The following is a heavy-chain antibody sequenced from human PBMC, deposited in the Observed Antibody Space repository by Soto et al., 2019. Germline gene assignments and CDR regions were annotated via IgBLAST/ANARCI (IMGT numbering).Heavy chain of an antibody. CDR3: ARDEYQLLSSVSWFDS. CDR1: GGSIRDESY. D-gene: IGHD2-2*01. J-gene: IGHJ5*01. V-gene: IGHV4-30-4*01. CDR2: IYHTVNT. Sequence: PSESLYLTCTVSGGSIRDESYWSCIRQTPGKGLEWIGYIYHTVNTYYNPSLRSRVSISVDKSKSQFSLKLISVTAADTAVYFCARDEYQLLSSVSWFDSWGQGTLVTVPS.